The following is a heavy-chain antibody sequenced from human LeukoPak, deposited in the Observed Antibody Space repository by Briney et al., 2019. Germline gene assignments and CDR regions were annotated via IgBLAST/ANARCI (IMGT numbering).Heavy chain of an antibody. CDR3: ARSVRYFDWKYYFDY. CDR1: GFTFSSYG. Sequence: GGSLRLSCAASGFTFSSYGMHWVRQAPGKGLEWVAVIWYDGSNKYYADSVKGRFTISRDNSKNTLYLQMNSLRAEDTAVYYCARSVRYFDWKYYFDYWGQGTLVTVSP. CDR2: IWYDGSNK. D-gene: IGHD3-9*01. J-gene: IGHJ4*02. V-gene: IGHV3-33*01.